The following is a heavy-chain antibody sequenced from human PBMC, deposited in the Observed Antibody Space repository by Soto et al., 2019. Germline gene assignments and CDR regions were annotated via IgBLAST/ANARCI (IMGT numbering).Heavy chain of an antibody. CDR3: AHRGMSDRSRPFDY. V-gene: IGHV2-5*02. CDR2: IYWDDDR. CDR1: GFSLTATGEG. Sequence: QITLRESGPTLVKPTQTLTLTCTISGFSLTATGEGVGWIRQPPGKALEWLALIYWDDDRRYSPSLKSRLTITEYTSKNQVVLTMTNMDPVDTGTYYCAHRGMSDRSRPFDYWGQGNLGTVSS. D-gene: IGHD1-26*01. J-gene: IGHJ4*03.